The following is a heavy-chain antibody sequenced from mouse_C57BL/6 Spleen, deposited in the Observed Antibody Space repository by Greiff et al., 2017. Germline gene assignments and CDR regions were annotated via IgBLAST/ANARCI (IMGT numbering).Heavy chain of an antibody. J-gene: IGHJ2*01. Sequence: QVQLQQSGAELARPGASVKLSCKASGYTFTSYGISWVKQRTGQGLEWIGEIYPRSGNTYYNEKFKGKATLTADKSSSTAYMELLSLTSEDSAVYFCARGSSGYFDYWGQGTTLTVSS. V-gene: IGHV1-81*01. CDR1: GYTFTSYG. CDR3: ARGSSGYFDY. D-gene: IGHD3-2*02. CDR2: IYPRSGNT.